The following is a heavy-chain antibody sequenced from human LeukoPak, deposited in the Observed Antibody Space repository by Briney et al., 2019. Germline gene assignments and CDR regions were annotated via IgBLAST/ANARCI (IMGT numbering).Heavy chain of an antibody. CDR1: GFTFSSYS. CDR2: ISSSSSYI. V-gene: IGHV3-21*01. CDR3: ARVQAVAGTPDY. Sequence: GGSLRLSCAASGFTFSSYSMNWVRQAPGKGLEWVSSISSSSSYIYYADSVKGRFTISRDNAKNSLYLQMNSLRAEDTAVYYCARVQAVAGTPDYWGQGTLVTVSS. J-gene: IGHJ4*02. D-gene: IGHD6-19*01.